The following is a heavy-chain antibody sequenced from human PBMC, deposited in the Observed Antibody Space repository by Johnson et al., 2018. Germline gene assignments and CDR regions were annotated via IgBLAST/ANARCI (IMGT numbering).Heavy chain of an antibody. Sequence: VQLQESGGGLVQPGGSLRLSCAASGFTFSSYDMHWVRQATGKGLEWVSAIGTAGDTYYPGSVKGRFTISRENAKNSLYLQMNSLRAGDTAVYYCARDGSRYCSRASGYSGYYYYGMDVWGQGTTVTVSS. CDR2: IGTAGDT. J-gene: IGHJ6*02. CDR3: ARDGSRYCSRASGYSGYYYYGMDV. CDR1: GFTFSSYD. D-gene: IGHD2-2*01. V-gene: IGHV3-13*01.